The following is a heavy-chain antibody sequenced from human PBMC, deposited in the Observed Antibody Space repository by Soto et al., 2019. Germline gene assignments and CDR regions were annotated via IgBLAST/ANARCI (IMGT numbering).Heavy chain of an antibody. V-gene: IGHV3-30-3*01. Sequence: VGSLRLSCAGSGFIFSSHTIHWVRQAPGKGLEWVAAISYDGSNKYYSESVKGRFTISRDNSKNTLYLQMNSLRTEDTAVYYCARETPPYYFDYWGQGTLVTVSS. CDR1: GFIFSSHT. J-gene: IGHJ4*02. CDR2: ISYDGSNK. CDR3: ARETPPYYFDY.